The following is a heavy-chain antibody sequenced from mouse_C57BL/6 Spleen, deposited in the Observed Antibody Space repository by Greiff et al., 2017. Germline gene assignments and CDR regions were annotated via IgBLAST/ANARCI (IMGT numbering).Heavy chain of an antibody. CDR3: VYGNSRDYYAMDY. Sequence: QVTLKVSGPGILQPSQTLSLTCSFSGFSLSTFGMGVGWIRQPSGKGLEWLAHIWWDDDKYYNPALKSRLTISKDTSKNHVFLKIANVDTADTATYYCVYGNSRDYYAMDYWGQGTSVTVSS. V-gene: IGHV8-8*01. D-gene: IGHD2-1*01. J-gene: IGHJ4*01. CDR1: GFSLSTFGMG. CDR2: IWWDDDK.